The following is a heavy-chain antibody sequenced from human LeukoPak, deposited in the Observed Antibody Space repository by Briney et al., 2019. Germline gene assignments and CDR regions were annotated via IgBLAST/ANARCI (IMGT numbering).Heavy chain of an antibody. J-gene: IGHJ4*02. D-gene: IGHD6-13*01. V-gene: IGHV3-23*01. CDR3: AKNLREQQLDSYFDY. CDR1: GFTLSSYA. CDR2: ISGSGGST. Sequence: GGSLRLSCAASGFTLSSYAMSWVRQAPGKGPEWVSVISGSGGSTYYGDSVKGRFTISRDNSKNTLYLQMNSLRAEDTAVYYCAKNLREQQLDSYFDYWGQGTLVTVSS.